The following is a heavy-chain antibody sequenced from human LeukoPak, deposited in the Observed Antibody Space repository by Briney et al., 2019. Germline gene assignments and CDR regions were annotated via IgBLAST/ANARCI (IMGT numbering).Heavy chain of an antibody. CDR1: GGSISSGGHY. CDR3: ATLKKRLNWFDP. V-gene: IGHV4-39*01. CDR2: ISYSGST. Sequence: PSETLSLTCTVSGGSISSGGHYWSWIRQHPGKGLEWIGSISYSGSTYYNPSLKSRVTISVDTSKNQFSLKLSSVTAADTAMYYCATLKKRLNWFDPWGQGTLVTVSS. J-gene: IGHJ5*02.